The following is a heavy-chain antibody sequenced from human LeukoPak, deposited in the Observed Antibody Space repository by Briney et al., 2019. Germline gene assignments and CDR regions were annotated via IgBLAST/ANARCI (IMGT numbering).Heavy chain of an antibody. Sequence: GASVKVSCKAAGYTFTDYYLHWVRQAPGQGLEWMGRINSNSGGTNYAQKFQGRVTMTRDTSITSAYMELSGLRSDDTAIYYCARLKGKFDYWGQGTQVTVSS. CDR1: GYTFTDYY. CDR2: INSNSGGT. J-gene: IGHJ4*02. CDR3: ARLKGKFDY. V-gene: IGHV1-2*06.